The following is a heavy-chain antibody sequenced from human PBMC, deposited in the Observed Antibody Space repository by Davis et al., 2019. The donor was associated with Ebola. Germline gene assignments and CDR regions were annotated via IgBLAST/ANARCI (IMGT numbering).Heavy chain of an antibody. CDR3: ARSGVRGYYNGMDV. Sequence: AASVKVSCKASGYAFTSYDISWVRQATGQGLEWMGWMNPNSGNTGYVERFQGRVAMSRNTSISTAYMELSSLRSEDTAVYYCARSGVRGYYNGMDVWGQGTTVTVSS. D-gene: IGHD1-14*01. V-gene: IGHV1-8*01. CDR1: GYAFTSYD. CDR2: MNPNSGNT. J-gene: IGHJ6*02.